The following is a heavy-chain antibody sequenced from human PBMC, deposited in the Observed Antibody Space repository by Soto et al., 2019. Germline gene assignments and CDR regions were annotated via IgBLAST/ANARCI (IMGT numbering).Heavy chain of an antibody. CDR1: GFRFSGSA. CDR2: IRSKANSYAK. CDR3: TRFPRGTPVIKFDY. J-gene: IGHJ4*02. V-gene: IGHV3-73*01. Sequence: QPGGSLRLSCATSGFRFSGSAMHWVRQADGKGLEWVGRIRSKANSYAKAYAASVKGRFTISRDDSKITTYLPMNSLKTEDTAVYYCTRFPRGTPVIKFDYWGQGILVTVSS. D-gene: IGHD3-22*01.